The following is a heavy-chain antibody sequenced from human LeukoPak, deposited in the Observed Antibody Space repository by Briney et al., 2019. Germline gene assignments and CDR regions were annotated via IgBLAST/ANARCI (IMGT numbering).Heavy chain of an antibody. CDR2: ISAYNGNT. Sequence: ASVKVSCKASGYTFTSYGIGWVRQAPGQGLEWMGWISAYNGNTNYAQKLQGRVTMTTDTSTSTAYMELRSLRSDDTTVYYCARIYDFWSGYYFFDYWGQGTLVTVSS. J-gene: IGHJ4*02. V-gene: IGHV1-18*01. CDR1: GYTFTSYG. D-gene: IGHD3-3*01. CDR3: ARIYDFWSGYYFFDY.